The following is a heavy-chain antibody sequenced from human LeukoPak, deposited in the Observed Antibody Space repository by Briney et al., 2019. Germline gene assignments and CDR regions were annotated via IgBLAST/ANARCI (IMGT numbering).Heavy chain of an antibody. CDR1: GFTFSSYS. J-gene: IGHJ6*03. D-gene: IGHD6-13*01. Sequence: GGSLRLSCAASGFTFSSYSMNWVRQAPGKGLEWVSSISSSSSYIYYADSVKGRFTISRDNAKNSLYLQMNSLRAGDTAVYYCARVAAAGRIYYYYYYMDVWGKGTTVTVSS. V-gene: IGHV3-21*01. CDR3: ARVAAAGRIYYYYYYMDV. CDR2: ISSSSSYI.